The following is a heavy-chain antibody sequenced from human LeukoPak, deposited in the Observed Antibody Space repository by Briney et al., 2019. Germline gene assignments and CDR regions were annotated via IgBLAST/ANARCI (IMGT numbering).Heavy chain of an antibody. CDR1: GFTFSSYS. CDR2: ISSSSSYI. D-gene: IGHD2-21*02. V-gene: IGHV3-21*04. J-gene: IGHJ4*02. Sequence: GGSLRLSCAASGFTFSSYSMNWVRQAPGKGLEWVSSISSSSSYIYYADSVKGRFTISRDNAKNSLYLQMNSLRAEDTAVYYCARDSSGDYYFDYWGQGTLVTVSS. CDR3: ARDSSGDYYFDY.